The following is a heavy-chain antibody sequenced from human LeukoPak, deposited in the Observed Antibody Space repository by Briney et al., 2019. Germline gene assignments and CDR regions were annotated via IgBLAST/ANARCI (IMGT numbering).Heavy chain of an antibody. CDR1: GYTFSDYY. CDR3: ARNVGSGLDY. CDR2: INPSGGST. D-gene: IGHD1-26*01. V-gene: IGHV1-46*01. J-gene: IGHJ4*02. Sequence: VASVKVSCKASGYTFSDYYIHWVRVAPGQGLEWMGFINPSGGSTSYAQKFQGRVTMTRDTSTSAVYMELSSLRSEDTAMYYCARNVGSGLDYWGQGTLVAVSS.